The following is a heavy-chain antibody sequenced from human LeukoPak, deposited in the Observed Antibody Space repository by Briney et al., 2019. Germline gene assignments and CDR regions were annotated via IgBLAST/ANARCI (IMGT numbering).Heavy chain of an antibody. CDR3: AAGPASYYDFWSGYNFDY. J-gene: IGHJ4*02. CDR2: IYYSGST. Sequence: SETLSLTCTVSGGSISSYYWSWIRQPPGKGLEWIGYIYYSGSTNYNPSLKGRVTMSVDTSKNQFSLKLSSVTAADTAVYYCAAGPASYYDFWSGYNFDYWGQGTLVTVSS. CDR1: GGSISSYY. V-gene: IGHV4-59*08. D-gene: IGHD3-3*01.